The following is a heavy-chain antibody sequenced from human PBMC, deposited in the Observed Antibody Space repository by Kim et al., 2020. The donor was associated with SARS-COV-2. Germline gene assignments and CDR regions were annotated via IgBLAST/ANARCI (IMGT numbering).Heavy chain of an antibody. V-gene: IGHV3-30*18. Sequence: GGSLRLSCAASGFTFSSYGMNWVRQAPGKGLEWVAVISYDGSSKYYADSVKGRFTISRDNSKNTLYLQMNSLRAEDTAVYYCAKDFLRVVTDNQYYYYYGMEVWGQGTTVTVSS. CDR2: ISYDGSSK. D-gene: IGHD2-21*02. CDR1: GFTFSSYG. J-gene: IGHJ6*02. CDR3: AKDFLRVVTDNQYYYYYGMEV.